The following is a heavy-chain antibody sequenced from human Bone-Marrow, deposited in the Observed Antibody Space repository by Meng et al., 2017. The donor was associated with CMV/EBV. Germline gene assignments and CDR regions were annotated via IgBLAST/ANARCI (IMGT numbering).Heavy chain of an antibody. D-gene: IGHD1-1*01. CDR2: IYYSGST. CDR3: ARETPVQNFDY. V-gene: IGHV4-61*01. CDR1: GGSVSSGSYY. J-gene: IGHJ4*02. Sequence: GSLRLSCTVSGGSVSSGSYYWSWIRQPPGKGLEWIGYIYYSGSTNYNPSLKSRVTISVDTSKNQFSLKLSSVTAADTAVYYCARETPVQNFDYWGQGTLVTASS.